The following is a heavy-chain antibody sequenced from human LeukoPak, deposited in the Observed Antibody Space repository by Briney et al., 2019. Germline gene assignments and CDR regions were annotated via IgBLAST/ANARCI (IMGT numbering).Heavy chain of an antibody. CDR2: IYYSRST. CDR1: GGSISSSSYY. Sequence: PSETLSLTCTVSGGSISSSSYYWGWIPQPPGKGLEWIGSIYYSRSTYYNPSLESRVTISVATSKNQFSLKQSSVSAAGTAVYYCVRHGTISGFDEGGGETVVTVS. J-gene: IGHJ4*02. D-gene: IGHD1-1*01. CDR3: VRHGTISGFDE. V-gene: IGHV4-39*01.